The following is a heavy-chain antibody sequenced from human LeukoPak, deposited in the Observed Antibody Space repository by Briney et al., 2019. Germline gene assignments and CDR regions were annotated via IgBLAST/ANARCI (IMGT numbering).Heavy chain of an antibody. CDR2: VDHGGSGT. CDR1: GFTFTSYW. D-gene: IGHD4-17*01. Sequence: GGSLRLSCAASGFTFTSYWMHWVRQPPGKGLVWVSRVDHGGSGTAYADSVTGRFTISRDNAKNTVYQQMNSLRAEDTAVYYCATDLGWGQGTLVTVSS. J-gene: IGHJ4*02. V-gene: IGHV3-74*01. CDR3: ATDLG.